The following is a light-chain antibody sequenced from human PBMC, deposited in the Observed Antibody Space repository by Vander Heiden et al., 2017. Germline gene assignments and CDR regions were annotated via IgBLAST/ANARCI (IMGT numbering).Light chain of an antibody. CDR2: EVS. J-gene: IGLJ1*01. V-gene: IGLV2-18*02. CDR1: SSDVGSYNR. CDR3: SSYTSSSTWV. Sequence: QSALTQPPSVSGSPGQSVTISCTGTSSDVGSYNRVSWYQQPPGTAPKRMIYEVSNRPSGVPDRFSGSKSGNTASLTISGLQAEDEADYYCSSYTSSSTWVFGTGTKVTGL.